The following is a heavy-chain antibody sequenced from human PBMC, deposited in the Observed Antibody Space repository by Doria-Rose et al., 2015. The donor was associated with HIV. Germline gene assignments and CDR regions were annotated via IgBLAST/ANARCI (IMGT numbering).Heavy chain of an antibody. CDR2: ISSSSEYI. CDR1: GYTFSRYS. V-gene: IGHV3-21*03. Sequence: LVESGGGLVKPGGSLRLSCAASGYTFSRYSMNWVRQAPGKGLEWVASISSSSEYIYYVDSVQGRFTISRDNAKNSVYLQMNSLRTEDTAVYYCARDHYDSGGKYRDGAQGTLVTVAS. D-gene: IGHD3-22*01. J-gene: IGHJ4*02. CDR3: ARDHYDSGGKYRD.